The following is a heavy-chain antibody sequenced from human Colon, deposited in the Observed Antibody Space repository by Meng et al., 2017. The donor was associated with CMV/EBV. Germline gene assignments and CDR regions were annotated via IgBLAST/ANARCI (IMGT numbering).Heavy chain of an antibody. J-gene: IGHJ4*02. Sequence: GGSLRLSCAASGFPFSRYWMHWVRQTPGRGLAWVSHISSDGSRATYADSVRGRFTVSRDNAKNTLYLQMNSLRAEDTAIYYCARAKYASGWSSDYWGQGTMVTVSS. V-gene: IGHV3-74*03. CDR1: GFPFSRYW. D-gene: IGHD6-19*01. CDR3: ARAKYASGWSSDY. CDR2: ISSDGSRA.